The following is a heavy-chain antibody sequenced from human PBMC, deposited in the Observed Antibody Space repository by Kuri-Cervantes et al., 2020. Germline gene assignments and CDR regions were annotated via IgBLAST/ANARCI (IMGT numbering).Heavy chain of an antibody. CDR1: GYTFTSYY. CDR3: ASPWAATMVRGYGMDV. V-gene: IGHV1-46*01. Sequence: ASVKVSCKASGYTFTSYYMHWVRQAPGQGLEWMGIINPSGGSTSYAQKFQGRVTMTRDTSTSTVYMELNSLRAEDTAVYYCASPWAATMVRGYGMDVWGQGTTVTVSS. D-gene: IGHD3-10*01. CDR2: INPSGGST. J-gene: IGHJ6*02.